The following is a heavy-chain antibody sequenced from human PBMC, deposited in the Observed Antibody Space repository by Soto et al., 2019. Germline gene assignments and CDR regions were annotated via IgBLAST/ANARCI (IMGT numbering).Heavy chain of an antibody. D-gene: IGHD6-6*01. V-gene: IGHV4-61*08. Sequence: SETLSLNCTVSGGSISSGGYYWSWIRQHPGKGLEWIGYIYYSGSTNYNPSLKSRVTISVDTSKNQFSLKLSSVTAADTAVYYCARARVPGIAARPDFDYWGQGTLVTVSS. CDR2: IYYSGST. J-gene: IGHJ4*02. CDR3: ARARVPGIAARPDFDY. CDR1: GGSISSGGYY.